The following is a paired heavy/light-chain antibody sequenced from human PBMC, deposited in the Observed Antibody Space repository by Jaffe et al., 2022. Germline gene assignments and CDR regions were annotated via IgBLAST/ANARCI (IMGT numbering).Light chain of an antibody. J-gene: IGKJ4*01. Sequence: EIVLTQSPGTLSLSPGERATLSCRASQSVSSSYLAWYQQKLGQAPRLLIYGAFSRATGIPDRFSGSGSGTDFTLTISRLEPEDFAVYYCQQYGSSLPLTFGGGTKVEIK. CDR2: GAF. V-gene: IGKV3-20*01. CDR1: QSVSSSY. CDR3: QQYGSSLPLT.
Heavy chain of an antibody. Sequence: QVQLVESGGGVVQPGGSLRLSCAASGFTFSSYGMHWVRQAPGKGLEWVAFIRFDGSYKYYADSVKGRFIISRDNSKNTLYLQMNSLRPEDTAIYYCAKDGNIEQWLPYYFHYWGQGTLVTVSS. J-gene: IGHJ4*02. D-gene: IGHD6-19*01. CDR2: IRFDGSYK. CDR1: GFTFSSYG. V-gene: IGHV3-30*02. CDR3: AKDGNIEQWLPYYFHY.